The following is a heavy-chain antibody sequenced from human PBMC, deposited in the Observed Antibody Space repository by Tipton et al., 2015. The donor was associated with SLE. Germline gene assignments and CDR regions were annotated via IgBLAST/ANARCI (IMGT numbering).Heavy chain of an antibody. Sequence: TLSLTCTVSGGSISSSSYYWSWIRQHPGKGLEWIGYIYYSGSTYYNPSLKSRVTMSVDTSKNQFSLKLSSVTAADTAVYYCARGRAVAGPPYYYYGMDVWGQGTTVTVSS. V-gene: IGHV4-31*03. D-gene: IGHD6-19*01. CDR2: IYYSGST. CDR1: GGSISSSSYY. CDR3: ARGRAVAGPPYYYYGMDV. J-gene: IGHJ6*02.